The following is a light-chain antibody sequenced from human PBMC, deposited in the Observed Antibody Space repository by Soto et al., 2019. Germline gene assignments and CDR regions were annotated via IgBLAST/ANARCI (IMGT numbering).Light chain of an antibody. V-gene: IGKV3-20*01. CDR3: QQYGGSPPCT. J-gene: IGKJ2*02. Sequence: VLTQSPGTLSLSPGESATISCRASQSIGSSYLAWYQHKPGQAPRLLIYGASSRATGISHRFSGSGSGTEFTLILSRREREDCGVYYCQQYGGSPPCTFGQGTSLEIK. CDR2: GAS. CDR1: QSIGSSY.